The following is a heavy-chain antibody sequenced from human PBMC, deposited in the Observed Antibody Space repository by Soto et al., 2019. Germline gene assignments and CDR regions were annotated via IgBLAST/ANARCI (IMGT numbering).Heavy chain of an antibody. CDR2: IYYDGSYE. V-gene: IGHV3-33*01. J-gene: IGHJ4*02. CDR1: GFIFSNYG. D-gene: IGHD2-15*01. Sequence: GGSLRLSCAASGFIFSNYGMHWVRQAPGKGLEWVALIYYDGSYENYADSVKGRFTISRDNSKSTLWLQMNSLRVEDTAVYYCTSDTFGARDSWGQGTLVTVSS. CDR3: TSDTFGARDS.